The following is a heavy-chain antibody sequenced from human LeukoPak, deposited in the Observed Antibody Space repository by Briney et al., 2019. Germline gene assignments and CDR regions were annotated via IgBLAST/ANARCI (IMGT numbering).Heavy chain of an antibody. CDR3: TTGASLRYFDWLVPYYYYMDV. CDR1: GFTFTNAW. D-gene: IGHD3-9*01. J-gene: IGHJ6*03. Sequence: GGSLRLSCEASGFTFTNAWMNWVRQAPGKGLEWVGRIKSKTDGGTTDYAAPVKGRFTISRDDSKNTLYLQMNSLKTEDTAVYYCTTGASLRYFDWLVPYYYYMDVWGKGTTVTVSS. CDR2: IKSKTDGGTT. V-gene: IGHV3-15*01.